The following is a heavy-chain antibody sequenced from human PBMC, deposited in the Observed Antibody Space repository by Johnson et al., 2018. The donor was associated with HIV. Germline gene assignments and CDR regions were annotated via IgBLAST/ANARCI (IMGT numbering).Heavy chain of an antibody. CDR1: GFTFSSYD. CDR3: ARKSVINCDALDI. D-gene: IGHD4-23*01. CDR2: INWNGGST. Sequence: QVQLVESGGGLVQPGGSLRLSCAASGFTFSSYDMHWVRQAPGKGLEWVSGINWNGGSTGYADSVKGRFSISRDDSTNTLLLQMKSLRAEDTAVYFCARKSVINCDALDIWGQGTMVTVSS. V-gene: IGHV3-NL1*01. J-gene: IGHJ3*02.